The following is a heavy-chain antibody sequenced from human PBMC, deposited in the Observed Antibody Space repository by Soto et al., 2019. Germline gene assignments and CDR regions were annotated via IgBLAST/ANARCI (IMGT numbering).Heavy chain of an antibody. CDR2: INAGNGNT. J-gene: IGHJ6*02. D-gene: IGHD1-7*01. Sequence: ASVKVSCKASGYTFSSYAIHWVRQAPGQGLEWMGWINAGNGNTKYSQKFQGRVTITRDTSASTAYMELNSLRSEDTAVYYCARGLTGTTLAYGMDVWGQGTTVTVSS. CDR3: ARGLTGTTLAYGMDV. CDR1: GYTFSSYA. V-gene: IGHV1-3*01.